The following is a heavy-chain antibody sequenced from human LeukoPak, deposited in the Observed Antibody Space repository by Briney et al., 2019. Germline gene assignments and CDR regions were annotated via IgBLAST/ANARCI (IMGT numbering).Heavy chain of an antibody. CDR3: AREGVNYGMDV. CDR2: LYSGGST. Sequence: GGSLRLSCTASGFTVSSNYMSWVRQAPGKGLEWVSVLYSGGSTYYADSVKGRFTISRDNSKNTLYLQMNSLRAEDTAVYYCAREGVNYGMDVWGQGTTVTVSS. V-gene: IGHV3-53*01. CDR1: GFTVSSNY. D-gene: IGHD2-21*01. J-gene: IGHJ6*02.